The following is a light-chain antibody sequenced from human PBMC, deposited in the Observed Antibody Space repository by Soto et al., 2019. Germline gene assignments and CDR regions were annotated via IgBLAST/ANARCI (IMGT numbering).Light chain of an antibody. CDR2: WAS. V-gene: IGKV4-1*01. CDR3: QQYYSPLT. Sequence: DIVMTQSPDSLAVSLGERATINCKSSQSVLYSSNNKNYLAWYQQKPGQPPKLLIYWASTRDSGVPDRFSGSGSGTDFTLTISSLQAEDVAVYYCQQYYSPLTFGGGTKVEIK. J-gene: IGKJ4*01. CDR1: QSVLYSSNNKNY.